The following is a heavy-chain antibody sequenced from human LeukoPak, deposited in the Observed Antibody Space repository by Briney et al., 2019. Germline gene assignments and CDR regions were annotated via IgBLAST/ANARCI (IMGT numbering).Heavy chain of an antibody. V-gene: IGHV1-69*05. J-gene: IGHJ4*02. CDR1: GGTFSIYD. Sequence: SVKVSCKSSGGTFSIYDNSWVRVAPAPGLGLKGGFIIIFSTGNYSQKFQGRGTITTDESTSKTYMELSSLRSETPAEYYVARSTLVNTATEYYFNYWGQGPLVTASS. CDR2: FIIIFSTG. CDR3: ARSTLVNTATEYYFNY. D-gene: IGHD5-18*01.